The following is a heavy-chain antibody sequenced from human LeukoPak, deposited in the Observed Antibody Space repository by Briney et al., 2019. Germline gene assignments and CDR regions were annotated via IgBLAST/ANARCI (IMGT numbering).Heavy chain of an antibody. CDR2: ISYDGSDK. CDR3: AKDQLFYYDSGGYYYPAGTFDF. Sequence: GGSLRLSCAVSGFTFSFYGMHWVRQAPGKGLEWVGVISYDGSDKYYADSVRGRFTISRDNSKNTLYMQMNSLRPEDTAVYYCAKDQLFYYDSGGYYYPAGTFDFWGQGTLVSVSS. V-gene: IGHV3-30*18. D-gene: IGHD3-22*01. J-gene: IGHJ4*02. CDR1: GFTFSFYG.